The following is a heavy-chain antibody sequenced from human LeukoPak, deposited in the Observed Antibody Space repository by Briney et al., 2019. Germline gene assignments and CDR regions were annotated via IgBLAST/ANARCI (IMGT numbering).Heavy chain of an antibody. V-gene: IGHV3-23*01. Sequence: GGSLRLSCAASGFTFSSYTMSWVRQAPGKGLGWVSTITTSDGNTYYADSVKGRFTVSRDNSKNTLFLQMNSLRAEDTAVYYCAKDGGLWVSAHWGDSWGRGTLVTVSS. CDR3: AKDGGLWVSAHWGDS. J-gene: IGHJ4*02. CDR2: ITTSDGNT. D-gene: IGHD7-27*01. CDR1: GFTFSSYT.